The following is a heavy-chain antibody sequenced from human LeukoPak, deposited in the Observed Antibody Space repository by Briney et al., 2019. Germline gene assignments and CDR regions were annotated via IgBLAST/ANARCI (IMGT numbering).Heavy chain of an antibody. CDR1: GFTVSSNF. Sequence: PGGSLRLSCAASGFTVSSNFMSWVRQAPGKGLEWVSSIYSAGSTYYADSVKGRFTITRDNSKNTLYLHMNSLRAEDTAVYYCAITRGSGNDAFAIWGQGTMVTVSS. CDR2: IYSAGST. V-gene: IGHV3-53*01. D-gene: IGHD3-16*01. J-gene: IGHJ3*02. CDR3: AITRGSGNDAFAI.